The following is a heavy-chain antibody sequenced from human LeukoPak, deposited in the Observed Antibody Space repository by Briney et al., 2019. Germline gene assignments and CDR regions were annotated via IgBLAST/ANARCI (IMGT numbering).Heavy chain of an antibody. CDR3: ARAKLPDGYNFVGLDY. Sequence: SETLSLTCAVSGGSISSGGYSWSWIRQPPGKGLEWIGYIYHSGSTYYNPSLKSRVTISVDRSKNQFSPKLSSVTAADTAVYYCARAKLPDGYNFVGLDYWGQGTLVTVSS. CDR2: IYHSGST. J-gene: IGHJ4*02. V-gene: IGHV4-30-2*01. CDR1: GGSISSGGYS. D-gene: IGHD5-24*01.